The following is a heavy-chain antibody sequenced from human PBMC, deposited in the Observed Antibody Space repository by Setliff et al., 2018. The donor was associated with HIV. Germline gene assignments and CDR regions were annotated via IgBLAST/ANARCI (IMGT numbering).Heavy chain of an antibody. V-gene: IGHV3-7*01. Sequence: GGSLRLSCAASGFLFHTYWMSWVRQAPGKGLEWVANIKEDGSEKYYVDSVKGRFTISRDNAKNSLYLQMNSLRAEDTAVYYCAREPHELRYFDWLLYPAYYYYGMDVWGRGTTVTVSS. CDR3: AREPHELRYFDWLLYPAYYYYGMDV. CDR1: GFLFHTYW. CDR2: IKEDGSEK. D-gene: IGHD3-9*01. J-gene: IGHJ6*02.